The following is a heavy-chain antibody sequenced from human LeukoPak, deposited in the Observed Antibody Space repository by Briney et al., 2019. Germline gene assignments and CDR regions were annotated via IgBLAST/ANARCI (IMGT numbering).Heavy chain of an antibody. CDR2: ISYDGSNK. Sequence: GGSLRLSCAASGFTFSSYAMHWVRQAPGKGLEWVAVISYDGSNKYYADSVKGRFTISRDNSKNSLYLQMNSLRAEDTAVYYCARGRSAFDYWGQGTLVTVSS. V-gene: IGHV3-30-3*01. CDR3: ARGRSAFDY. J-gene: IGHJ4*02. CDR1: GFTFSSYA.